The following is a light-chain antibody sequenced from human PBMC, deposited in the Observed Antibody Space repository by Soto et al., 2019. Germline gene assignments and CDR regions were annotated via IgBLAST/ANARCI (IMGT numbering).Light chain of an antibody. CDR1: TPNIGNNY. V-gene: IGLV1-51*01. J-gene: IGLJ2*01. Sequence: QSVLTQPPSVSAAPGQKGTISFSGSTPNIGNNYVSWYQQLPGTVPKLLIYANNKRPSRIPDRFSGSKSGTSATLGITGLQTGDEAEYYCGTWDSSLSAVVFGGGTKLTVL. CDR2: ANN. CDR3: GTWDSSLSAVV.